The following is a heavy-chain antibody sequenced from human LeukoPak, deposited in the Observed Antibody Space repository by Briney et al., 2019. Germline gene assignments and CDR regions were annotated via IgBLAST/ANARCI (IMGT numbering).Heavy chain of an antibody. V-gene: IGHV3-23*01. CDR1: GFTLSSYA. D-gene: IGHD3-22*01. Sequence: GGSLRLSCAASGFTLSSYAMSWVRQAPRKGLEWVSAISGSGGSTYYADSVKGRFTISRDNSKNTLYLQMNSLRAEDTAVYYCAKIGAYDSSGYYLWGQGTLVTVSS. J-gene: IGHJ4*02. CDR2: ISGSGGST. CDR3: AKIGAYDSSGYYL.